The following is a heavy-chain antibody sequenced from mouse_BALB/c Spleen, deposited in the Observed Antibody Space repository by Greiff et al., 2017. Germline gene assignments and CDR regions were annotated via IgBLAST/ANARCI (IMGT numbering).Heavy chain of an antibody. CDR1: GYTFTSYW. J-gene: IGHJ1*01. D-gene: IGHD2-1*01. CDR2: INPSTGYT. Sequence: VQLQQSGAELAKPGASVKMSCKASGYTFTSYWMHWVKQRPGQGLEWIGYINPSTGYTEYNQKFKDKATLTADKSSSTAYMQLSSLTSEDSAVYYCARGNYGNWYFDVWGAGTTVTVSS. V-gene: IGHV1-7*01. CDR3: ARGNYGNWYFDV.